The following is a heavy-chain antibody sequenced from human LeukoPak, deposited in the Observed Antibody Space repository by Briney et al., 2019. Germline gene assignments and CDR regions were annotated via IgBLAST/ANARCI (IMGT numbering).Heavy chain of an antibody. J-gene: IGHJ6*03. CDR1: GFTFNNFP. Sequence: GGSLRLSCAASGFTFNNFPMSWARQAPGKGLEWVSFISGSGADTYYADSVKGRFTISRDDSKNTLYLQMNSLRAEDTAVYYCAKDRPMEPTKYYYYMDVWGKGTTVTVSS. CDR2: ISGSGADT. D-gene: IGHD1-1*01. V-gene: IGHV3-23*01. CDR3: AKDRPMEPTKYYYYMDV.